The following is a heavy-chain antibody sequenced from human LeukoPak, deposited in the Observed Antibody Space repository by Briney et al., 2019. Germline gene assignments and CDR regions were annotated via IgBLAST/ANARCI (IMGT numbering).Heavy chain of an antibody. V-gene: IGHV4-34*01. D-gene: IGHD6-19*01. CDR2: INHSGST. Sequence: SETLSLTCAVYGGSFSGYYWSWIRQPPGKGLEWIGEINHSGSTNYNPSLKSRVTISVDTSKKQFSLKLSSVTAADTAVYYCARSLYSSVPYWHFDLWGRGTLVTVSS. CDR1: GGSFSGYY. J-gene: IGHJ2*01. CDR3: ARSLYSSVPYWHFDL.